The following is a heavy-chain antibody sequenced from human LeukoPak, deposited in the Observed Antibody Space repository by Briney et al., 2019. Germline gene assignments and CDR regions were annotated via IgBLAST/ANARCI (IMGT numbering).Heavy chain of an antibody. CDR2: INPNSGGT. J-gene: IGHJ5*02. V-gene: IGHV1-2*06. D-gene: IGHD1-26*01. CDR3: ARADGRTYLFDP. Sequence: ASVKVSCKASGYTFTGYYMHWVRQAPGQGLEWMGRINPNSGGTNYAQKFQGRVTMTRDTSISTAYMELNSLRSDDTAVYYCARADGRTYLFDPWGQGTLVTVSS. CDR1: GYTFTGYY.